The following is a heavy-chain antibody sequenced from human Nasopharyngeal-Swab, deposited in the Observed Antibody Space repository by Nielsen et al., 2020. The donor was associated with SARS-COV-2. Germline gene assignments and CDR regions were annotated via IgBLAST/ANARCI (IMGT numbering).Heavy chain of an antibody. CDR2: IKQDGSEK. V-gene: IGHV3-7*01. Sequence: GESLKISCAASGFTFRSYWMSWVRQAPGKGLEWVANIKQDGSEKYYVDSVKGRFTISRDNAKNSLYLQMNSLRAEDTAVYYCARDPNKRPAPAYCGGDCYENYYYGMDVWGQGTTVTVSS. J-gene: IGHJ6*02. CDR1: GFTFRSYW. CDR3: ARDPNKRPAPAYCGGDCYENYYYGMDV. D-gene: IGHD2-21*02.